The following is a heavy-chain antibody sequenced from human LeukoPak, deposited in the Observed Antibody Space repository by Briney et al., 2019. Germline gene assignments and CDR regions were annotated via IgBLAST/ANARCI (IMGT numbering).Heavy chain of an antibody. D-gene: IGHD3-9*01. CDR3: ARGALRYFDWLKKDYYYMDV. CDR1: GGSISNKY. V-gene: IGHV4-59*01. Sequence: PSETLSLTCTVSGGSISNKYWSWIRQPPGKGLEWIGYIYYSGSTNYNPSLKSRVTLSMDTSKNQFSLRLSSVTAADTAVYYCARGALRYFDWLKKDYYYMDVWGKGTTVTISS. CDR2: IYYSGST. J-gene: IGHJ6*03.